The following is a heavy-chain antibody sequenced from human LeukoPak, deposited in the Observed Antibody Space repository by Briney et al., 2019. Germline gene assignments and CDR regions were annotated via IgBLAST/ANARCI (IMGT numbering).Heavy chain of an antibody. CDR1: GFTFSSYA. J-gene: IGHJ4*02. Sequence: GGSLGLSCAASGFTFSSYAMSRVRQAPGKGLEWVSAISGSGGSTYYADSVKGRFTISRDNSKNTLYLQMNSLRAEDTAVYYCAKGYYYDSSGFLYFDYWGQGTLVTVSS. D-gene: IGHD3-22*01. CDR3: AKGYYYDSSGFLYFDY. V-gene: IGHV3-23*01. CDR2: ISGSGGST.